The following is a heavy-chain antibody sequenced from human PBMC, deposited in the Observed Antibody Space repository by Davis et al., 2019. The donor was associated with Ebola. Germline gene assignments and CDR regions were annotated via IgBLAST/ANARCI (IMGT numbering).Heavy chain of an antibody. CDR1: GFTFSDHN. CDR2: ISKSGSAI. J-gene: IGHJ4*02. V-gene: IGHV3-48*02. D-gene: IGHD1-26*01. Sequence: GESLKISCAASGFTFSDHNMNWVRQAPGKGLEWLSYISKSGSAIYYADSVKGRFAISRDNAKSSLYLQMNSLRDEDTAVYFCARETRVGASYYFDYWGQGTLVTVSS. CDR3: ARETRVGASYYFDY.